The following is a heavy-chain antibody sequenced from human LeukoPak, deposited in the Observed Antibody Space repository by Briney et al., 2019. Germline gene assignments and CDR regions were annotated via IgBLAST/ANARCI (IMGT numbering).Heavy chain of an antibody. CDR3: AKDILAAGLFFDY. V-gene: IGHV3-11*01. CDR2: ISSSGSTI. J-gene: IGHJ4*02. D-gene: IGHD6-13*01. Sequence: KTGGSLRLSCAASGFTFSDYYMSWIRQAPGKGLEWVSYISSSGSTIYYADSVKGRFTISRDNAKNSLFLQMNSLRAEDTAVYYCAKDILAAGLFFDYWGQGVLVTVSS. CDR1: GFTFSDYY.